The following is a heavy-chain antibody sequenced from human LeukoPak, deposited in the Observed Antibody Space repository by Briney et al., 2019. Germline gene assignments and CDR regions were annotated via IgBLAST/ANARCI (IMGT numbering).Heavy chain of an antibody. J-gene: IGHJ2*01. Sequence: SDTLSLTCTVSVGSISSYYWSWIRQPPGKGLEWIGYIYTSGSTNYNPSLKSRVTISVDTSKTQFSLKVSSVTAADKDVYYCARHLLKYTSSWYFDLWGRGTLVTVSS. CDR1: VGSISSYY. CDR2: IYTSGST. CDR3: ARHLLKYTSSWYFDL. V-gene: IGHV4-4*09. D-gene: IGHD6-13*01.